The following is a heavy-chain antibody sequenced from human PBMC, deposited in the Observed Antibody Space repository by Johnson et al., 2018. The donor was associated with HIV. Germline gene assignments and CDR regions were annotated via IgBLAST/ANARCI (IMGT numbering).Heavy chain of an antibody. Sequence: VQLVESGGGLVQPGRSLRLSCAASGFTFDDYAMHWVRQAPGKGLEWVAGISWNSGSIGYADSVKGRFTISRDNAKNTLYLQINSLKAEDTAVYYCAKRTDLGWNYGHVAFDIWGQGTMVTVSS. J-gene: IGHJ3*02. CDR3: AKRTDLGWNYGHVAFDI. CDR2: ISWNSGSI. V-gene: IGHV3-9*01. CDR1: GFTFDDYA. D-gene: IGHD1-7*01.